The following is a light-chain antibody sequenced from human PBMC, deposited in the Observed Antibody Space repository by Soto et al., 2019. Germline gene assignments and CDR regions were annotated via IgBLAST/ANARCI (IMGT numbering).Light chain of an antibody. CDR1: SSNIGAGYD. CDR2: GNS. Sequence: QLVLTQPPSVSGAPGQRVTISCTGSSSNIGAGYDVHWYQQLPGIAPKLLIYGNSHRPSGVPDRFSASKSGTSASLAITGLQADDEADYYCQSYDNTLSGVLFGGGTKVTVL. J-gene: IGLJ2*01. CDR3: QSYDNTLSGVL. V-gene: IGLV1-40*01.